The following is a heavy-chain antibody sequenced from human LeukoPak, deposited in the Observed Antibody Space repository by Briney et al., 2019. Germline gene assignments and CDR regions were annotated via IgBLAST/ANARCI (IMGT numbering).Heavy chain of an antibody. CDR3: ARDLGIAARPVFDQ. V-gene: IGHV3-23*01. Sequence: GGSLRLSCAASGFTFSNYAMNWVRQAPGKGLEWVSTFSGSGGNTYYADSVRGRFTISRDDSKNTLYLQVDSLRAEDTAVYYCARDLGIAARPVFDQWGQGTLVTVSS. J-gene: IGHJ4*02. CDR1: GFTFSNYA. D-gene: IGHD6-6*01. CDR2: FSGSGGNT.